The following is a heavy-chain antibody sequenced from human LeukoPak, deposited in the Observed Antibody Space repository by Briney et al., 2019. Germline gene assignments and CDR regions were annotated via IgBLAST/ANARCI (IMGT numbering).Heavy chain of an antibody. D-gene: IGHD2-2*01. CDR1: GFTFSSHH. CDR2: IKPDGSEK. J-gene: IGHJ4*02. CDR3: ARMSSYCDY. Sequence: GGSLRLSCVASGFTFSSHHINWVRQTPGKGLESVATIKPDGSEKYYVDSVKGRFTISRDNAKSSLYLQMNSLRAEGTGVYFCARMSSYCDYWGQGTLVTVSS. V-gene: IGHV3-7*01.